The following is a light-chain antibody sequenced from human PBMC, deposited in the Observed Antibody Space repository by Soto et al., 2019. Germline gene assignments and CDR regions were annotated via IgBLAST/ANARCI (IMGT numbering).Light chain of an antibody. CDR3: XXXXXYPLT. J-gene: IGKJ4*01. CDR1: QGISSY. Sequence: DIQLTQSPSFLSASVGDRVTITCRASQGISSYLAWYQQKPGKAPKLLIYAASTLQSGVPSRFSGSGSGTEFTLTXXXXXXXXXXXXXXXXXXXYPLTFGGGTKVEIK. CDR2: AAS. V-gene: IGKV1-9*01.